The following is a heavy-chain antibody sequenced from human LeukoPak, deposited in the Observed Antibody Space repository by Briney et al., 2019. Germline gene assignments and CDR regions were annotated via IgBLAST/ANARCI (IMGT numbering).Heavy chain of an antibody. D-gene: IGHD3-22*01. Sequence: GGSLRLSCAASGFTFSGYYMSWIRQAPGKGPEWVSYISGSGSAIYYADSVKGQFTISRNNAKNSLYLQMNNLRAEDTAVYYCARDLGGYFDYWGQGTLVTVSS. CDR2: ISGSGSAI. J-gene: IGHJ4*02. V-gene: IGHV3-11*01. CDR1: GFTFSGYY. CDR3: ARDLGGYFDY.